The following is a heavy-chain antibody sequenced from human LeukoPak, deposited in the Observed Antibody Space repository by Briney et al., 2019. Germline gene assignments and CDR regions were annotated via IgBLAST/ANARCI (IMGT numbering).Heavy chain of an antibody. Sequence: GGFLRLSCAASGFIFSNYAMSWVRQAPGKGLVWVSRIDSDGSTTSYADSVKGRFTISRDNAKNTLYLQMNSLRAEDTAVYYCARSVYDSGGYYRVLDYWGQGTLVTVSS. V-gene: IGHV3-74*01. J-gene: IGHJ4*02. CDR1: GFIFSNYA. CDR3: ARSVYDSGGYYRVLDY. D-gene: IGHD3-22*01. CDR2: IDSDGSTT.